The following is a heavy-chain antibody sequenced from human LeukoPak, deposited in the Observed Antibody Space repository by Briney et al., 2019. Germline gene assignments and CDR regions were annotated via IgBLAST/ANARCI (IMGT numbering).Heavy chain of an antibody. J-gene: IGHJ4*02. CDR3: ARQHHYVWGSYRSDY. CDR1: GYTFTSYG. Sequence: ASVKVSCKASGYTFTSYGISWVRQAPGQGLEWMGWNSAYNGNTNYAQKLQGRVTMTTDTSTSTAYMELRSLRSDDTAVYYCARQHHYVWGSYRSDYWGQGTLVTVSS. CDR2: NSAYNGNT. V-gene: IGHV1-18*01. D-gene: IGHD3-16*02.